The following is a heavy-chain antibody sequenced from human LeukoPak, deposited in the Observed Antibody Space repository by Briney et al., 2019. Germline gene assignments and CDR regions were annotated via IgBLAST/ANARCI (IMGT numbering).Heavy chain of an antibody. CDR1: GLTVSGNS. Sequence: GGCLRLSCAASGLTVSGNSMSCGPQAPGKGLEGDSVMYRGCSTYNADSVKGRFTNSRVNSTNTPYPQMNSLRAEDPAVYYCAKDSLLAAYWYFDLWGRGTLVTASS. CDR2: MYRGCST. D-gene: IGHD2-15*01. J-gene: IGHJ2*01. V-gene: IGHV3-66*01. CDR3: AKDSLLAAYWYFDL.